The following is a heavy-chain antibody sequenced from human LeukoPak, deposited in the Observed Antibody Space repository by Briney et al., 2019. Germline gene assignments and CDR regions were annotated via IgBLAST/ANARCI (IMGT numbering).Heavy chain of an antibody. CDR3: ARDRPHYGNTNLFDP. V-gene: IGHV3-7*01. D-gene: IGHD1-7*01. CDR1: GFTFRNYW. Sequence: GGSLRLSCAASGFTFRNYWMSWVRQAPGKGLEWVANIKQDGSEKYYVDSVKGRFIISRDNAKTSVFLQMNSLRVEDTAVYFCARDRPHYGNTNLFDPWGQGTLVTVSS. J-gene: IGHJ5*02. CDR2: IKQDGSEK.